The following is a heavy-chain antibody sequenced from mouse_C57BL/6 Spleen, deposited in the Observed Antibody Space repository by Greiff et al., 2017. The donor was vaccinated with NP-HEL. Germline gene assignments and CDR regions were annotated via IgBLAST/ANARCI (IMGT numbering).Heavy chain of an antibody. CDR3: ARHEGVGSYYGNYDY. Sequence: VKLQESGAELVKPGASVKLSCKASGYTFTEYTIHWVKQRSGQGLEWIGWFYPGSGSIKYNEKFKDKATLTADKSSSTVYMELSRLTSEDSAVYFCARHEGVGSYYGNYDYWGQGTTLTVSS. CDR1: GYTFTEYT. V-gene: IGHV1-62-2*01. D-gene: IGHD2-10*01. CDR2: FYPGSGSI. J-gene: IGHJ2*01.